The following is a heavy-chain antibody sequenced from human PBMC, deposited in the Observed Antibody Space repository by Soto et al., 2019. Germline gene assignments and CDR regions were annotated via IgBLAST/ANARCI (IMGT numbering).Heavy chain of an antibody. CDR1: GGSISSYY. Sequence: SETLSLTCTVSGGSISSYYWSWIRQPPGKGLEWIGYIYYSGSTNYNPSLKSRVTISVDTSKNQFSLRLTSVTAADTAVYYCGKGLNPPPGPPPLFAFWGKGTLDTVSS. CDR2: IYYSGST. CDR3: GKGLNPPPGPPPLFAF. J-gene: IGHJ4*02. V-gene: IGHV4-59*01.